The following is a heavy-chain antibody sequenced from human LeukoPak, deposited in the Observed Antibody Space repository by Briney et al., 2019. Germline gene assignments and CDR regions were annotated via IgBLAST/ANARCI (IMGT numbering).Heavy chain of an antibody. D-gene: IGHD3-9*01. CDR3: ARDRYGLLTY. Sequence: GGSLRLSCAASGFTVSDNSMSWVRQAPGKGLEWVSVIYSGGSTYYADSVKGRFTISRDNSKNTLYLQMNSLRAEDTAVYYCARDRYGLLTYWGQGTLVTVSS. CDR2: IYSGGST. J-gene: IGHJ4*02. CDR1: GFTVSDNS. V-gene: IGHV3-66*01.